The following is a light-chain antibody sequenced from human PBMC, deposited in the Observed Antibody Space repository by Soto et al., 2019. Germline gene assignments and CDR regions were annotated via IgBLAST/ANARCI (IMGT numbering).Light chain of an antibody. V-gene: IGKV4-1*01. J-gene: IGKJ1*01. CDR3: KQYYSXPWT. CDR2: CAS. Sequence: DIVMTQSPDSLAVSLGERATINCNSSHSVLYSSNNNNYLAWYQQKPGQPPNLLIYCASTRESGVPDRFIGSGYGTDFTLTISSLQAEDVAVYYCKQYYSXPWTFGQGTKV. CDR1: HSVLYSSNNNNY.